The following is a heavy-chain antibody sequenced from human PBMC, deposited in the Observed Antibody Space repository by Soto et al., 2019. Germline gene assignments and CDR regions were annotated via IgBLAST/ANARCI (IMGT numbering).Heavy chain of an antibody. CDR3: ASGIVGATTTAFDY. J-gene: IGHJ4*02. Sequence: EVQLVESGGGLVQPGRSLRLSCAASGFTFDDYAMHWVRQAPGKGLEWVSGISWNSGSIGYADSVEGRFTISRDNAKNSLYLQMNSLRAEDTALYYCASGIVGATTTAFDYWGQGTLVTVSS. D-gene: IGHD1-26*01. CDR2: ISWNSGSI. V-gene: IGHV3-9*01. CDR1: GFTFDDYA.